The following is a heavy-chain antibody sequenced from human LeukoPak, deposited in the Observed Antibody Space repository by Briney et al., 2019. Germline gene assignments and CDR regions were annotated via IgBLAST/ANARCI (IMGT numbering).Heavy chain of an antibody. Sequence: GGSLRLSCAASGFTFSSYAMHWVRQAPGKGLEWVAVISYDGSNKYYADSVKGRFTISRDNSKNTLYLQMNSLRAEDTAVYYCARGNFDWLQYGDAFDIWGQGTMVTVSS. CDR3: ARGNFDWLQYGDAFDI. CDR1: GFTFSSYA. J-gene: IGHJ3*02. D-gene: IGHD3-9*01. V-gene: IGHV3-30-3*01. CDR2: ISYDGSNK.